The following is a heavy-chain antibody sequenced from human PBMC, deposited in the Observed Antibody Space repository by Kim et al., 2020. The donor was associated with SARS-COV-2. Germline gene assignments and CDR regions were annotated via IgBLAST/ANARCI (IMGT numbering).Heavy chain of an antibody. D-gene: IGHD2-8*02. CDR2: INHSGST. CDR3: ARGRAGVVPSPVLGLGPYYHYYAMDG. V-gene: IGHV4-34*01. J-gene: IGHJ6*02. CDR1: GGSFSDYT. Sequence: SETLSLTCAVYGGSFSDYTWTWIRQPPGKGLEWIGEINHSGSTNLSPSLKSRITISVDTSKSQFSLRLKSMTATDAAVYYCARGRAGVVPSPVLGLGPYYHYYAMDGGGRGTPVAAS.